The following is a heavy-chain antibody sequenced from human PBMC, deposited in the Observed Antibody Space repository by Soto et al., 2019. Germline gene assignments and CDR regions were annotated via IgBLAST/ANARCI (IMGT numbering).Heavy chain of an antibody. J-gene: IGHJ6*02. CDR1: GFTFSSYA. Sequence: GGSLRLSCAASGFTFSSYAMHWVRQAPGKGLEWVAVISYDGSNKYYADSVKGRFTISRDNSKNTLYLQMNSLRAEDTAVYYCARDLDYGGYYYYGMDVWGQGTTVTVSS. D-gene: IGHD4-17*01. CDR2: ISYDGSNK. V-gene: IGHV3-30-3*01. CDR3: ARDLDYGGYYYYGMDV.